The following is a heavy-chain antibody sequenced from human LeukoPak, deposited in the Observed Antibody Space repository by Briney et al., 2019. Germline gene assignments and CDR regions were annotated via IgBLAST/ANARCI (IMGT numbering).Heavy chain of an antibody. CDR3: AKGAITIFGVVIATNWSDP. V-gene: IGHV3-23*01. D-gene: IGHD3-3*01. J-gene: IGHJ5*02. CDR1: GFTFSSYA. Sequence: PGGSLRLSCAASGFTFSSYAMSWVRQAPGKGLEWVSAISGSGGSTYYADSVKGRFTISRDNSKNTLYLQMNSLRAEDTAVYYCAKGAITIFGVVIATNWSDPWGQGTLVTVSS. CDR2: ISGSGGST.